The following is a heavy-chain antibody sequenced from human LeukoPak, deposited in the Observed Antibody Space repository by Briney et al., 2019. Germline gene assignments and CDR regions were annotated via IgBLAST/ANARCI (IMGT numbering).Heavy chain of an antibody. J-gene: IGHJ5*02. D-gene: IGHD3-22*01. V-gene: IGHV1-2*02. CDR3: ARVYYYDSRGLPQGFDP. CDR1: GYTFTGYY. Sequence: ASVKVSCKASGYTFTGYYMHWVRQAPGQGLEWMGWINPNSGGTNYAQKFQGRVTMTRDTSISTAYMELSRLRSDDTAVYYCARVYYYDSRGLPQGFDPWGQGTLVTVSS. CDR2: INPNSGGT.